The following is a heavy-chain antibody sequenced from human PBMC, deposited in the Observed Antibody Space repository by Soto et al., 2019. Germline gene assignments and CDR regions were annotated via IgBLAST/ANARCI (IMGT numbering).Heavy chain of an antibody. CDR3: AKDSDSSSWFDYYYSYGMDV. Sequence: QVQLVESGGGVVQPGRSLRLSCAASGFTFSSYGMHWVRQAPGKGLEWVAVISYDGSNKYYADSVKGRFTISRDNSKNTLYLQMNSLRAEDTAVYYCAKDSDSSSWFDYYYSYGMDVWGQGTTVTVSS. J-gene: IGHJ6*02. CDR2: ISYDGSNK. D-gene: IGHD6-13*01. CDR1: GFTFSSYG. V-gene: IGHV3-30*18.